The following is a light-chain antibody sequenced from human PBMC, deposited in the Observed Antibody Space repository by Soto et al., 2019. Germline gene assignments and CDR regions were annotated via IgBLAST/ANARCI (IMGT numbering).Light chain of an antibody. CDR1: SSDVGGYNY. CDR3: STYTTSNTRQIV. CDR2: DVS. J-gene: IGLJ1*01. V-gene: IGLV2-14*03. Sequence: QSVLTQPASVSGSPGQSITISCTGTSSDVGGYNYVSWYQHHPGKAPKLMIFDVSNRPSGVSNRFSGSKSGNTASLTISGLQPEDEADYYCSTYTTSNTRQIVFVTGTKDTVL.